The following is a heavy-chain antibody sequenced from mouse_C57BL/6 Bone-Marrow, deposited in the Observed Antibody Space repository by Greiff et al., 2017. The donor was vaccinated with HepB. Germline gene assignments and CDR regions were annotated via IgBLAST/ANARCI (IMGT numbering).Heavy chain of an antibody. CDR3: ARWGAYYDFPYAMDY. D-gene: IGHD2-4*01. CDR1: GYTFTDYY. CDR2: IYPGSGNT. J-gene: IGHJ4*01. V-gene: IGHV1-76*01. Sequence: QVQLKESGAELVRPGASVKLSCKASGYTFTDYYINWVKQRPGQGLEWIARIYPGSGNTYYNEKFKGKATLTAEKSSSTAYMQLSSLTSEDSAVYFCARWGAYYDFPYAMDYWGQGTSVTVSS.